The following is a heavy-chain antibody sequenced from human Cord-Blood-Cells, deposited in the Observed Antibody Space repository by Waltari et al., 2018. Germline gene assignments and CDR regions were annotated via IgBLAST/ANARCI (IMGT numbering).Heavy chain of an antibody. CDR3: ARDLHCSSTSCYTDDAFDI. Sequence: QVQLQESGPGLVKPSETLSLTCTVSGYSISSGYYWGWIRQPPGKGLEWIGSIYHSGSTYYSPSLKSRVTISVDTSKNQFSLKLSSVTAADTAVYYCARDLHCSSTSCYTDDAFDIWGQGTMVTVSS. V-gene: IGHV4-38-2*02. D-gene: IGHD2-2*02. CDR1: GYSISSGYY. CDR2: IYHSGST. J-gene: IGHJ3*02.